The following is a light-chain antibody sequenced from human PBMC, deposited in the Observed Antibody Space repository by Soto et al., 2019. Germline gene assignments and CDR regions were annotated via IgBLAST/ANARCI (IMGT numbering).Light chain of an antibody. CDR2: DDN. J-gene: IGLJ1*01. Sequence: QSVLTQPPSVSAAPGQKVTISCSGSSSNIGGNSVSWYQQLPGTAPKLLIYDDNKRPSGIPDRFSGSKSGTSATLGITGFQTGDEADYYCGSWDSSLGAYVFGTGTKVTV. V-gene: IGLV1-51*01. CDR1: SSNIGGNS. CDR3: GSWDSSLGAYV.